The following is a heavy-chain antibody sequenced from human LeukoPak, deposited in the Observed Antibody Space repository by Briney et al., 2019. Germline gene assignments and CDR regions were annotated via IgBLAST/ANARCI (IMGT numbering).Heavy chain of an antibody. J-gene: IGHJ4*02. V-gene: IGHV3-30*03. Sequence: GGSLRLSCAASGFTFSSYGMHWVRQAPGKGLEWVAVISYDGSNKYYVDSVKGRFTISRDNSKDTLYLQMNSLRAEDTAVYYCAQAPIVVVTANLQSHFDYWGQGTLVTDSS. CDR2: ISYDGSNK. CDR1: GFTFSSYG. CDR3: AQAPIVVVTANLQSHFDY. D-gene: IGHD2-21*02.